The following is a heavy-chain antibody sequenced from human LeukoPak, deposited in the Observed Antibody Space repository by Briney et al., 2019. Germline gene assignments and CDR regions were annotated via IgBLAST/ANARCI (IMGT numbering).Heavy chain of an antibody. D-gene: IGHD3-3*01. J-gene: IGHJ4*02. V-gene: IGHV4-61*02. Sequence: SQTLSLTCTVSGGSISSGSYYWSWIRQPAGKGLEWIGRIYTSGSTNYNPSLKSRVTISVDTSKNQFSLKLSSVTAADTAVYYCARDSDFWSGYPHYFDYWGQGTLDTVSS. CDR1: GGSISSGSYY. CDR3: ARDSDFWSGYPHYFDY. CDR2: IYTSGST.